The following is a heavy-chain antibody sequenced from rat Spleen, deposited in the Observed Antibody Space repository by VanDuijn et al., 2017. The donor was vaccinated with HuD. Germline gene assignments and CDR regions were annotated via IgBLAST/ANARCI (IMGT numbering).Heavy chain of an antibody. J-gene: IGHJ3*01. CDR3: TSHGARISRFAY. CDR1: GFTFSRSA. CDR2: ISYDGGST. Sequence: EVQLVESGGGLVQPGRSQKLSCVVSGFTFSRSAMAWVRQAPTKGLEWVASISYDGGSTYYRDSVKGRFTISRDNAKSSLYLQMDSLRSEDTATYYCTSHGARISRFAYWGQGTLVTVSS. V-gene: IGHV5-20*01. D-gene: IGHD2-7*01.